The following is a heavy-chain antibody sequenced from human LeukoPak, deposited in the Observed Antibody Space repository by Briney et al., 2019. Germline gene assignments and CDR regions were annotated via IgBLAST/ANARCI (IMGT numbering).Heavy chain of an antibody. V-gene: IGHV3-7*01. CDR1: GFTFSNYW. CDR3: GRLRSGEGWLDP. Sequence: GGSLRLSCAASGFTFSNYWMTWVRQAPGKGLGWVAHIKQDGSETHCVDSVKGRFTISRDNAKNSLYLQINSLRAEDTAVYYCGRLRSGEGWLDPWGQGTLITVSS. J-gene: IGHJ5*02. CDR2: IKQDGSET. D-gene: IGHD3-10*01.